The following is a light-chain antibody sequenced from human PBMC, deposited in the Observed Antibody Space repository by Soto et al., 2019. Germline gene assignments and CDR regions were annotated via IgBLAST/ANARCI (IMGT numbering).Light chain of an antibody. CDR1: QSVNSN. V-gene: IGKV3-15*01. CDR3: QQYNDWPPWT. Sequence: EIVMTPSPATLSASPCERATLSFSASQSVNSNLAWYQQKPGQAPRLLIYGTSTRATGIPARFSGSGTGTGFTLTISSLQSEDFAVYYCQQYNDWPPWTFGQGTKVDIK. CDR2: GTS. J-gene: IGKJ1*01.